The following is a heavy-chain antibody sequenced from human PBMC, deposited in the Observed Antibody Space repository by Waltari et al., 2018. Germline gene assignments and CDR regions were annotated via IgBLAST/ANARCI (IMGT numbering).Heavy chain of an antibody. V-gene: IGHV1-69*01. CDR1: GGTFGTYG. D-gene: IGHD4-17*01. CDR3: ARGDYGDFANHYYSLDV. CDR2: SIPVFRTS. J-gene: IGHJ6*02. Sequence: QLQLVQSGAEVRAPGSSVKVSCRASGGTFGTYGINWVRQAPGQGLEWMGGSIPVFRTSKFAPRFQARVTITADEGTNTAYLELSSLRSEDTAIYYCARGDYGDFANHYYSLDVWGQGTTVTVSS.